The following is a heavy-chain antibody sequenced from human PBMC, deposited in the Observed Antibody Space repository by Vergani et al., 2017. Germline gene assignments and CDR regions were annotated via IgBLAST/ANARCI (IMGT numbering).Heavy chain of an antibody. J-gene: IGHJ4*02. CDR2: VYNSGNT. CDR3: ARVSSLGY. CDR1: GGPISSSRDY. V-gene: IGHV4-39*01. D-gene: IGHD3-10*01. Sequence: QLQLQESGPGLVKPSETLSLNCTVSGGPISSSRDYGGWIRQSPGKGLEWIGSVYNSGNTYYNQSLQSRVTISVDTSKNQFSLKVASVTAADTAIYYCARVSSLGYWGQGTLVTVSS.